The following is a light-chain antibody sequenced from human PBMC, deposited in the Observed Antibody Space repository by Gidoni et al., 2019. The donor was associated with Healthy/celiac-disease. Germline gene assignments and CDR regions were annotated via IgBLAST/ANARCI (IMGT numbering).Light chain of an antibody. J-gene: IGKJ3*01. V-gene: IGKV1-39*01. CDR2: AAS. CDR3: QQSYSTPPFT. CDR1: QSISSY. Sequence: DIQMTQSPSSLSASVGDRVTITCRASQSISSYLNWYQQKPGKAPKLLIYAASSLQSGLPSGFSGSRSGTEFTLTISSLQPEDFATYYCQQSYSTPPFTFGPGTKVDIK.